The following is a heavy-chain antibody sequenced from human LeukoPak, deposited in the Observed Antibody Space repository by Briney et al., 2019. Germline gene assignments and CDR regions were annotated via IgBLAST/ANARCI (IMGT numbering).Heavy chain of an antibody. D-gene: IGHD3-22*01. Sequence: GASVKVSCKASGYTFTSYYMHWVRQAPGQGLEWMGIINPSGGSTSYAQRFQGRVTMTRDTSTSTVYMELSSLRSEDTAVYYCARGSPDDSSGYNWFDPWGQGTLVTVSS. CDR1: GYTFTSYY. J-gene: IGHJ5*02. V-gene: IGHV1-46*01. CDR2: INPSGGST. CDR3: ARGSPDDSSGYNWFDP.